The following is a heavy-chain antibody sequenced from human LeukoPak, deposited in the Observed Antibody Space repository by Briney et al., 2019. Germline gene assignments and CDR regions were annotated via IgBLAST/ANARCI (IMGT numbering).Heavy chain of an antibody. V-gene: IGHV3-15*01. CDR2: IKSKTDGGTT. CDR1: GFTFTNAW. Sequence: GRSLRVSCAASGFTFTNAWMSWVRQAPGKGLEWVGRIKSKTDGGTTDYAAPVKGRFTISRDDSKNTLYLQMNSMETEDTAVYYCTTHSRIAATGTFDYWGQGTLVTVSS. D-gene: IGHD6-13*01. J-gene: IGHJ4*02. CDR3: TTHSRIAATGTFDY.